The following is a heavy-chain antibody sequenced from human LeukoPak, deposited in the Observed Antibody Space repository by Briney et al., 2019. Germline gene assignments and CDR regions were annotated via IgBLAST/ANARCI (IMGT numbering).Heavy chain of an antibody. J-gene: IGHJ4*02. CDR2: IDFETDTT. Sequence: PGGSLRLSCVASGFTFSSYWMHWVRQAPGKGLEWVSRIDFETDTTTYAGSVKGRFTISRDNTKNTLYLQTDSLRDEDAAVYYCVRAGSGFDYWGQGTLVTVTS. CDR1: GFTFSSYW. CDR3: VRAGSGFDY. D-gene: IGHD2-15*01. V-gene: IGHV3-74*01.